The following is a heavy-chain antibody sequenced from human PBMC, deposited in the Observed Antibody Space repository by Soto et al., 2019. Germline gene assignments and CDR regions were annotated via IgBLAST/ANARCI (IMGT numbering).Heavy chain of an antibody. J-gene: IGHJ4*02. CDR2: IYYLGST. CDR3: ARDGYDGSGSPYPAY. D-gene: IGHD3-10*01. CDR1: GGSMSEYF. V-gene: IGHV4-59*01. Sequence: SETLSLTCSVSGGSMSEYFWSWIRQSPGKGLEWIGYIYYLGSTDYNPSLKSRVTISVDTSKRQFSLRLTSVTAAGTAVYYCARDGYDGSGSPYPAYWGPGAQVTVSS.